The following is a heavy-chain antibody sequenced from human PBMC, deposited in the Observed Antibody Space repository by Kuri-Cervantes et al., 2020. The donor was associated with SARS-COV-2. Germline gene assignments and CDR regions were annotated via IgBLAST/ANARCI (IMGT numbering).Heavy chain of an antibody. V-gene: IGHV3-30*04. CDR3: ATPRGYSYGPFDY. J-gene: IGHJ4*02. CDR1: GFTFSSYA. D-gene: IGHD5-18*01. Sequence: GESLKISCAASGFTFSSYAMHWVRQAPGKGLEWVALISYDGSNKFYADSVKGRFTISRDNSKNTLYLQMNSLRAEDTAVYYCATPRGYSYGPFDYWGQGTLVTVSS. CDR2: ISYDGSNK.